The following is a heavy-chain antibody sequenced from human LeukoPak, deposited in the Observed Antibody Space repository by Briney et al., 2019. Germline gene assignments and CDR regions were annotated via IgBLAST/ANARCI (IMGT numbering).Heavy chain of an antibody. V-gene: IGHV4-39*01. J-gene: IGHJ4*02. Sequence: SETLSLTCAVYGGSFSGYYWSWLRQPPGKGLEWIGSIYYSGNAYYNPSLKSRVTISVDTSKNQLSLKLNSVTAADTAVYYCARHVRQQLPPKAFDYWGQGTLVTVSS. CDR2: IYYSGNA. D-gene: IGHD6-13*01. CDR3: ARHVRQQLPPKAFDY. CDR1: GGSFSGYY.